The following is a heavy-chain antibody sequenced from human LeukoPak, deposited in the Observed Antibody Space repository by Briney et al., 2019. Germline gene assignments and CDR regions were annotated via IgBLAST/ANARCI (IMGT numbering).Heavy chain of an antibody. CDR1: GFTFSSYA. CDR2: ISYVGTNK. J-gene: IGHJ6*02. Sequence: PGGSLRLSCAASGFTFSSYAMHWVRQAPGKGLEWVAVISYVGTNKYYADSVKGRFTISRDNSKNTLYLQMNSLRAEDTAVYYCAREYYYDSSGYPKPYYYFGMDVWGQGTTVT. CDR3: AREYYYDSSGYPKPYYYFGMDV. V-gene: IGHV3-30-3*01. D-gene: IGHD3-22*01.